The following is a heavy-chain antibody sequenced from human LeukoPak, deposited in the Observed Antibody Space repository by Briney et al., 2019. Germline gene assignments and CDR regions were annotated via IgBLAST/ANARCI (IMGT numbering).Heavy chain of an antibody. J-gene: IGHJ4*02. CDR2: INEHGSEK. V-gene: IGHV3-7*03. CDR3: ARAVTSTEGY. D-gene: IGHD4-17*01. Sequence: GGSLRLSCAASGFTFSSYWMTWVRQAPGKGLEWVASINEHGSEKYYVDSVKGRFTVSRDNAQKSLYLQMNSLRAEDTAVYYCARAVTSTEGYWGQGTLVTVSS. CDR1: GFTFSSYW.